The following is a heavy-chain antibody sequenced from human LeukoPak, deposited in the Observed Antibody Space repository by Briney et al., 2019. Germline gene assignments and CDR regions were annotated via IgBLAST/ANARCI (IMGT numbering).Heavy chain of an antibody. D-gene: IGHD3-22*01. CDR1: GFTFSSYE. CDR2: INSDGSST. CDR3: ARDISSGYYDAFDI. V-gene: IGHV3-74*01. Sequence: GGSLRLSCAASGFTFSSYEMNWVRQAPGKGLVWVSRINSDGSSTSYADSVKGRFTISRDNSKNTLYLQMNSLRAEDTAVYYCARDISSGYYDAFDIWGQGTMVTVSS. J-gene: IGHJ3*02.